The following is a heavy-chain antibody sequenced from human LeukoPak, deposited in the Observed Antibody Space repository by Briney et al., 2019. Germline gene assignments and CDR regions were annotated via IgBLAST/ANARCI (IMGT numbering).Heavy chain of an antibody. CDR2: IYYSGST. V-gene: IGHV4-39*07. CDR1: GGSISSSSYY. J-gene: IGHJ6*02. Sequence: SETLSLTCTVSGGSISSSSYYWGWIRQPPGKGLEWIGSIYYSGSTYYNPSLKSRVTISVDTSKNQFSLKLSSVTAADTAVYYCARSWQQLAPYYGMDVWGQGTTVTVSS. D-gene: IGHD6-13*01. CDR3: ARSWQQLAPYYGMDV.